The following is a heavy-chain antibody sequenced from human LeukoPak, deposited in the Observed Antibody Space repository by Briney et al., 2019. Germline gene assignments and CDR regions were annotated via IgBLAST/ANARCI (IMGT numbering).Heavy chain of an antibody. CDR2: ISYDGSNK. V-gene: IGHV3-30*18. D-gene: IGHD6-13*01. CDR3: AKDSSEYSSSWTDY. J-gene: IGHJ4*02. CDR1: GFTFSSYG. Sequence: GGSLRLSCAASGFTFSSYGMGWVRQAPGKGLEWVAVISYDGSNKYYADSVKGRFTISRDNSKNTLYLQMNSLRAEDTAVYYCAKDSSEYSSSWTDYWGQGTLVTVSS.